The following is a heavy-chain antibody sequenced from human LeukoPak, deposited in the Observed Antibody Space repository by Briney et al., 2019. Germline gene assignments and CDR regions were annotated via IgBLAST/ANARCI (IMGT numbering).Heavy chain of an antibody. Sequence: SETLSLTCTVFGGSINNYYGSWIRQPAGEGLEWIGHIFTRGSINYNPSLKSRVTIPVDTSKKQFPLKLSSVTAADTAVYYFARGRYCSADICSGGDAFDIWGQGTMVSVSS. V-gene: IGHV4-4*07. J-gene: IGHJ3*02. CDR1: GGSINNYY. D-gene: IGHD2-15*01. CDR2: IFTRGSI. CDR3: ARGRYCSADICSGGDAFDI.